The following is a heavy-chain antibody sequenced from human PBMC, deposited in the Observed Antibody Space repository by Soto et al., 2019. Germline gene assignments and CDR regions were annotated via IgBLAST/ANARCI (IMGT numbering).Heavy chain of an antibody. Sequence: SETLSLTCAVSGDSISRSNYYWGWIRQPPGKGLEWIGNLHYSEATYYNPSLKSRVTISVDTSKNQFSLKLSSVTAADTAVYYCARRTILLRGAYYFDYWGQGILVTVSS. D-gene: IGHD3-10*01. CDR1: GDSISRSNYY. J-gene: IGHJ4*02. CDR3: ARRTILLRGAYYFDY. V-gene: IGHV4-39*01. CDR2: LHYSEAT.